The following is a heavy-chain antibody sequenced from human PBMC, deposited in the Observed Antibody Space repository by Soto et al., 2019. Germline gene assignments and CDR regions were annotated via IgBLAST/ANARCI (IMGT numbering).Heavy chain of an antibody. Sequence: SETLSLTCTVSGGSISSYYWSWIRQPPGKGLEWTGYIYYSGSTNYNPSLKSRVTISVDTSKNQFSLKLSSVTAADTAVYYCARSTVTTVDYWGQGTLVT. CDR2: IYYSGST. CDR3: ARSTVTTVDY. J-gene: IGHJ4*02. V-gene: IGHV4-59*01. D-gene: IGHD4-17*01. CDR1: GGSISSYY.